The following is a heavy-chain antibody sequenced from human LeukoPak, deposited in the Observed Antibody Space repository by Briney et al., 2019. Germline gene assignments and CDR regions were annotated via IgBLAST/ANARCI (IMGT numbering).Heavy chain of an antibody. CDR2: INWNGGST. D-gene: IGHD2-15*01. Sequence: RPGGSLRLSCAASGFTFDDYGMSWVRQAPGKGLEWVSGINWNGGSTGYADSVKGRFTISRDNAKNSLYLQMNSLGAEDTALYYCARSGYCSGGSCSTYYFDYWGQGTLVTVSS. CDR1: GFTFDDYG. V-gene: IGHV3-20*04. J-gene: IGHJ4*02. CDR3: ARSGYCSGGSCSTYYFDY.